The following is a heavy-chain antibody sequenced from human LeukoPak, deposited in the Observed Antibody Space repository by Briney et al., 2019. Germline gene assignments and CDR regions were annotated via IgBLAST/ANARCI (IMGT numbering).Heavy chain of an antibody. CDR3: VRDRSGSYPYYFDF. CDR2: ISSRSSYI. V-gene: IGHV3-21*01. CDR1: GFTFSDYS. J-gene: IGHJ4*02. D-gene: IGHD1-26*01. Sequence: PGGSLRLSCAASGFTFSDYSMNGVRQPPGKGLEWVSSISSRSSYISYADSVKGRFTISRDNAKNSLYLEMNSLRAEDTAVYYCVRDRSGSYPYYFDFWGQGSLLTASS.